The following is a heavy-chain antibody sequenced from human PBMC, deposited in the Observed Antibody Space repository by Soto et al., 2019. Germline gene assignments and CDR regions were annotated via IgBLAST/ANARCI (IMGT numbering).Heavy chain of an antibody. CDR1: GGSIISRDYY. V-gene: IGHV4-39*01. CDR3: ARGGVSAYDQSDWFDP. Sequence: QVPLQEPGPGLVKPSETLSLTCSVSGGSIISRDYYWVWVRRAPGRGPQWIGNIFYNGRTDYNQSRQSRVTISVDTSKNPFSLKLASVTVAHTAIYYCARGGVSAYDQSDWFDPWGRVTLVTVSS. J-gene: IGHJ5*02. D-gene: IGHD5-12*01. CDR2: IFYNGRT.